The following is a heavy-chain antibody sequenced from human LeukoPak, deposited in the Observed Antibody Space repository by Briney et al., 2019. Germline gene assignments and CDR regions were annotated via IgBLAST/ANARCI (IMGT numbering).Heavy chain of an antibody. CDR2: ISSSGSTI. CDR1: GFTFSSYS. J-gene: IGHJ4*02. V-gene: IGHV3-48*04. Sequence: GGSLRLSCAASGFTFSSYSMNWVRQAPGKGLEWVSYISSSGSTIHYADSVKGRFTISRDNAKNSLYLQMNSLRAEDTAVYYCARGGGYNVYYFDCWGQGTLVTVSS. D-gene: IGHD5-24*01. CDR3: ARGGGYNVYYFDC.